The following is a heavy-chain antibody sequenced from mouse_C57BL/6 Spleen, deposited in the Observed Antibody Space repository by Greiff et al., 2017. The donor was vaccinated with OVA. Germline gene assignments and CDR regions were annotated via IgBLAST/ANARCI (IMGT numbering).Heavy chain of an antibody. CDR3: ASKGFYDGGAMDD. Sequence: EVQLVESVAALVRPGASVKLSCTASGFNIKTTYMHWVKQRPEQGLEWIGRIDPANGNTKYAPKFQGKATITADTSSNTAYLQLSSLTSEDTAIYYCASKGFYDGGAMDDWGQGTSVTVSS. CDR1: GFNIKTTY. V-gene: IGHV14-3*01. J-gene: IGHJ4*01. D-gene: IGHD2-3*01. CDR2: IDPANGNT.